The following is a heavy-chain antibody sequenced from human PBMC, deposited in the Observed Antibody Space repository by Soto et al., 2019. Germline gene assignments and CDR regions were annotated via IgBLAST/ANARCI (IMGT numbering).Heavy chain of an antibody. J-gene: IGHJ4*02. CDR1: GGSFSGYF. CDR3: ARIRWFGELLPDY. Sequence: TETLYLTCDVYGGSFSGYFCCRIRHHPGKGLEWIGEINHSGSNNYNPSLKRRVTISVDTSKNQFSLKLSSVTAADTAVYYCARIRWFGELLPDYWGQGTLVTFSS. D-gene: IGHD3-10*01. V-gene: IGHV4-34*01. CDR2: INHSGSN.